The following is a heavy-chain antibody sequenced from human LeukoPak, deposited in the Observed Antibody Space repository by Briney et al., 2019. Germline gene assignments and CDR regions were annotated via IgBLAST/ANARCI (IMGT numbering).Heavy chain of an antibody. V-gene: IGHV4-39*07. J-gene: IGHJ4*02. D-gene: IGHD6-19*01. CDR3: VYSQLWLAFDS. CDR1: GGSISSSSYY. CDR2: LYHSGST. Sequence: SETLSLTCTVSGGSISSSSYYWGWIRQPPGKGLEYIGCLYHSGSTNYNPSLKSRVTTSVDTSRNELSLTLNSVTAADTAVYYCVYSQLWLAFDSWGQGILVTVSS.